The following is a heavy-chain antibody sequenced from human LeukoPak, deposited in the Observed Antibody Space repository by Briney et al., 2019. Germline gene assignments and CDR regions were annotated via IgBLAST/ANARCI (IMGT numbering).Heavy chain of an antibody. D-gene: IGHD2-2*01. V-gene: IGHV3-21*01. CDR2: ISTSSSYI. J-gene: IGHJ4*02. CDR1: GFTFSSYT. Sequence: PGGSLRLSCAASGFTFSSYTMNWVRQAPGKGLEWVSTISTSSSYIYYADSLKGRFTISRDNAKNSLYLQMNSLRAEDTAVYYCASVWSGCSSTSCYSGYWGQGTLVTVSS. CDR3: ASVWSGCSSTSCYSGY.